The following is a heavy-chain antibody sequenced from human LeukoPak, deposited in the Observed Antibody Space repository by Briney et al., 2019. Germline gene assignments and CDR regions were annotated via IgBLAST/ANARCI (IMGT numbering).Heavy chain of an antibody. Sequence: SVKVSCKASGGTFSSYAISWVRQSPGQGLEWMGGIIPIFGTANYAQKFQGRVTITTDESTSTAYMELSSLRSEDTAVYYCARDLPPHCSSTSCYNGLMDVWGKGTTVTVSS. CDR2: IIPIFGTA. D-gene: IGHD2-2*02. CDR3: ARDLPPHCSSTSCYNGLMDV. CDR1: GGTFSSYA. J-gene: IGHJ6*03. V-gene: IGHV1-69*05.